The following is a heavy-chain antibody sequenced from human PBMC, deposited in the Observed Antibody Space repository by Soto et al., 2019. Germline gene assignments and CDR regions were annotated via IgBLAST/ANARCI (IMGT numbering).Heavy chain of an antibody. Sequence: SVKVSCKASGYTFTSYAMHWVRQAPGQRLEWMGWINAGNGNTKYSQKFQGRVTITRDTSASTAYMELSSLRSEDTAVYYCARVEGAWRYFDLWGRGTLVTVSS. CDR1: GYTFTSYA. V-gene: IGHV1-3*01. J-gene: IGHJ2*01. CDR3: ARVEGAWRYFDL. CDR2: INAGNGNT. D-gene: IGHD1-26*01.